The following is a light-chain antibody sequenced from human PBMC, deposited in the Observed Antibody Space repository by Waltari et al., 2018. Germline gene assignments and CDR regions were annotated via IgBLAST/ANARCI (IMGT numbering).Light chain of an antibody. J-gene: IGLJ2*01. Sequence: SYELTQPPSLSVSPGQTDRITCTGDALPEQYAYWYQQKPGQAPVLVIYKDRERPSGIPERFSGSSSGTTVTLTISGVQAEDEADYYCQSADSSGNYVVFGGGTKLTVL. CDR1: ALPEQY. CDR3: QSADSSGNYVV. CDR2: KDR. V-gene: IGLV3-25*03.